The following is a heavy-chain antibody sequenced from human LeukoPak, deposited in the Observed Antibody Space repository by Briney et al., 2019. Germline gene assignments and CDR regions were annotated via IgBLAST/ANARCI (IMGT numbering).Heavy chain of an antibody. D-gene: IGHD3-10*01. J-gene: IGHJ6*02. CDR3: ARIGYYYGSGSYYPPGAPDYGMDV. Sequence: ASVKVSCKASGGTFSSYAMHWVRQAPGQRLEWMGWINAGNGNTKYSQKFQGRVTITRDTSASTAYMELSSLRSEDTAVYYCARIGYYYGSGSYYPPGAPDYGMDVWGQGTTVTVSS. CDR1: GGTFSSYA. V-gene: IGHV1-3*01. CDR2: INAGNGNT.